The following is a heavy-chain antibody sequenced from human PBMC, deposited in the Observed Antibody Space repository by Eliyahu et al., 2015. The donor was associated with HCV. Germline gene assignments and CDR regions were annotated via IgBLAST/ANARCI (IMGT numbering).Heavy chain of an antibody. CDR2: ISWNSGSI. CDR3: AKTNCSSTSCYYNWFDP. V-gene: IGHV3-9*01. CDR1: GFTFDDXA. D-gene: IGHD2-2*01. J-gene: IGHJ5*02. Sequence: EVQLVESGGGLVQPGRSLRLSCAASGFTFDDXAMHWVRQAPGKGLEWVSGISWNSGSIGYADSVKGRFTISRDNAKNSLYLQMNSLRAEDTALYYCAKTNCSSTSCYYNWFDPWGQGTLVTVSS.